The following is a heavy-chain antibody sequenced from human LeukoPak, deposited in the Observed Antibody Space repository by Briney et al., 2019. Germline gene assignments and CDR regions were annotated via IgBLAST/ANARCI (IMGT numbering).Heavy chain of an antibody. CDR1: GFTFTTYA. Sequence: PGRSLRLSCAASGFTFTTYAIHWVRQAPGKELEWVAVISYDGIDKYYADFVRGRFTISRDNSKNTLYLEMNSLRPEDTAVYYCARDADIGVLDYLGQGTLVTVSS. CDR3: ARDADIGVLDY. D-gene: IGHD5-12*01. J-gene: IGHJ4*02. CDR2: ISYDGIDK. V-gene: IGHV3-30*01.